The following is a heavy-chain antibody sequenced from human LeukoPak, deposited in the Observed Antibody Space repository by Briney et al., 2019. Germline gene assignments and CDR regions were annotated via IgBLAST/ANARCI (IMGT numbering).Heavy chain of an antibody. J-gene: IGHJ4*02. Sequence: GGSLRLSCAASGFTFSIYAMNWVRQAPGKGLEWVSDISGSGGSTYYADSVKGRFTISRDNSKTTLYLQMNSLRAEDTAVYYCARNQITIFGVLVAGFDYWGQGTLVTVSS. V-gene: IGHV3-23*01. CDR2: ISGSGGST. CDR3: ARNQITIFGVLVAGFDY. D-gene: IGHD3-3*01. CDR1: GFTFSIYA.